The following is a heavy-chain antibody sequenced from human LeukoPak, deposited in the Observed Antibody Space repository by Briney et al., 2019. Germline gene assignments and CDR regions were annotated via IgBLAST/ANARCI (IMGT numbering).Heavy chain of an antibody. V-gene: IGHV1-18*01. CDR3: ARGVTTSFDH. Sequence: NLQGRVTMTTDTSTSTAYMELRSLKSDDTAVYYCARGVTTSFDHWGQGTLVTVSS. D-gene: IGHD4-17*01. J-gene: IGHJ4*02.